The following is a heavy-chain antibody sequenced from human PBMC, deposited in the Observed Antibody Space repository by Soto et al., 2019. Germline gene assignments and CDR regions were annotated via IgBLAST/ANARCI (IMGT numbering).Heavy chain of an antibody. CDR2: IIPIFGTA. D-gene: IGHD1-26*01. J-gene: IGHJ4*02. CDR3: ARDGGRHCGGIDY. V-gene: IGHV1-69*01. Sequence: QVQLVQSGAEVKKPGSSVKVSCKASGGTFSSYSINWVRQAPGQGLEWMGEIIPIFGTANYAQKFQGRVTITADESTSTAYMALSSLRSEDTAVDYCARDGGRHCGGIDYWGQGTLVTVSS. CDR1: GGTFSSYS.